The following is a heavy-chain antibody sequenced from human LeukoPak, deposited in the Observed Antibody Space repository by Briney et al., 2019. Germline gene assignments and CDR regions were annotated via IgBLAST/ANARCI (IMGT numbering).Heavy chain of an antibody. Sequence: GGSLRLSCAASGFTFNNYGMHWVRQAPGQGLEWVAFIRYNGNNQYYADSVKGRFTISRDNSKNTLYLQMNSLKGDDTAVYYCAKDSAFYYIDVWGKGTTVIISS. D-gene: IGHD3-10*01. J-gene: IGHJ6*03. CDR2: IRYNGNNQ. CDR3: AKDSAFYYIDV. CDR1: GFTFNNYG. V-gene: IGHV3-30*02.